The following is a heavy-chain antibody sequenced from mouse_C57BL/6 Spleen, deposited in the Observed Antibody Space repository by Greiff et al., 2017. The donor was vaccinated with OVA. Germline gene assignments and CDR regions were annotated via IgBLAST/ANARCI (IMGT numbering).Heavy chain of an antibody. V-gene: IGHV1-85*01. CDR3: ARGDYYYGSSYWYFDV. CDR2: IYPRDGST. Sequence: QVQLQQSGPELVKPGASVKLSCKASGYTFTSYDINWVKQRPGQGLEWIGWIYPRDGSTKYNEKFKSKATLTVDTSSSTAYMQLSSLTSEDSAVYYCARGDYYYGSSYWYFDVGAQGPRSPSPQ. CDR1: GYTFTSYD. D-gene: IGHD1-1*01. J-gene: IGHJ1*03.